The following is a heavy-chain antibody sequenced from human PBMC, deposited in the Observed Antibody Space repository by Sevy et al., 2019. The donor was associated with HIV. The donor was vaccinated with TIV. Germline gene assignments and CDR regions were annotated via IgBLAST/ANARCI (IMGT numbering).Heavy chain of an antibody. CDR3: AKTRYHYHISGFFGGTFVPDD. J-gene: IGHJ4*01. CDR1: GFTFSNYG. D-gene: IGHD3-22*01. CDR2: ISFDGSDK. Sequence: GGSLRLSCAASGFTFSNYGIHWVRQAPGKGLEWLAFISFDGSDKYYADSVKGRFTISREDSKNTLYLHLNSLRVEDMAVYYCAKTRYHYHISGFFGGTFVPDDWGHGTLVTVSS. V-gene: IGHV3-30*18.